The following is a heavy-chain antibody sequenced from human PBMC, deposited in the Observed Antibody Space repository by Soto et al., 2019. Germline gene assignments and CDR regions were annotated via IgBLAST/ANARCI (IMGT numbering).Heavy chain of an antibody. V-gene: IGHV3-48*03. J-gene: IGHJ6*02. CDR3: ERDEGIDFWSGYYYYYYYGMDV. CDR2: ISSSGSTI. Sequence: GSLRLSCAASGFTFSSYEMNWVRQAPGKGLEWVSYISSSGSTIYYADSVKGRFTISRDNAKNSLYLQMNSLRAEDTAVYYCERDEGIDFWSGYYYYYYYGMDVWGQGTTVTVS. CDR1: GFTFSSYE. D-gene: IGHD3-3*01.